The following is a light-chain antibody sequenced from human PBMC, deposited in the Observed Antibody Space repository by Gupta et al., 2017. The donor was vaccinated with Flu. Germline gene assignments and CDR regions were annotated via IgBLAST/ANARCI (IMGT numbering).Light chain of an antibody. J-gene: IGLJ3*02. CDR1: KLGNKY. V-gene: IGLV3-1*01. CDR3: QAWDSSTGV. CDR2: QDH. Sequence: TCSGDKLGNKYVRWYQQKPGQSPILVIYQDHKRPSRIPERFSGSKSGNTATLTIRGTLAMDEADYYCQAWDSSTGVFGGGTKLTVL.